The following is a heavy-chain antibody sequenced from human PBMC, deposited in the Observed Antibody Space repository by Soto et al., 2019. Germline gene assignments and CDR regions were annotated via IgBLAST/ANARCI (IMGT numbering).Heavy chain of an antibody. J-gene: IGHJ6*02. Sequence: PSETLSLTCTVSGGSISTYFWSWIRQPAGGGLEWIGRIYTTGSTNYNPSLKSRVTMSLDTSRNQFSLKLSSVIAADTAVYYCAREGGYFDSSGSGVYHYHGVDVWGQGTTVTV. V-gene: IGHV4-4*07. CDR3: AREGGYFDSSGSGVYHYHGVDV. D-gene: IGHD3-22*01. CDR2: IYTTGST. CDR1: GGSISTYF.